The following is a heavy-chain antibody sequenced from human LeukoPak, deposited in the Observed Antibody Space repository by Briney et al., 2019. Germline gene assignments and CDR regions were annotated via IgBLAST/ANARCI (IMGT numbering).Heavy chain of an antibody. J-gene: IGHJ6*03. CDR2: ISSSSNTI. CDR3: ARDRGSSSWDYYYYMDV. D-gene: IGHD1-26*01. V-gene: IGHV3-48*01. Sequence: GGSLRLSCAPSGFIFSSYSMNWVRQAPGEGVEGVSYISSSSNTIYYADSVKGRFTISRHNDKNSLSLQMNSLSAEDTAVYYCARDRGSSSWDYYYYMDVWGKGTTVTVSS. CDR1: GFIFSSYS.